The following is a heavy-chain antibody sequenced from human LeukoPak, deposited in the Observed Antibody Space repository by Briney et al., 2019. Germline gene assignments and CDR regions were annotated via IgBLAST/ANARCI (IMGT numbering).Heavy chain of an antibody. D-gene: IGHD3-10*01. CDR2: ISSDGSKQ. CDR1: GFTFSTYG. Sequence: PGGSLRLSCAASGFTFSTYGIHWVRRAPGKGLEWVAVISSDGSKQYYADSVKGRFTISRDNSKNTLYLQMNSLRAEDAAVYYCAKPNYSGSGNFPFDYWGQGTQVTVSS. V-gene: IGHV3-30*18. CDR3: AKPNYSGSGNFPFDY. J-gene: IGHJ4*02.